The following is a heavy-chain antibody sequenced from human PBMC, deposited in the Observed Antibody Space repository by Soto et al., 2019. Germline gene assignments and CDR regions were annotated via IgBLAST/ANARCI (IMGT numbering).Heavy chain of an antibody. CDR2: ISSSGSTI. D-gene: IGHD3-22*01. CDR1: GFTFSSYE. CDR3: ARAMIVVVIPHFAFDI. V-gene: IGHV3-48*03. J-gene: IGHJ3*02. Sequence: GGSLRLSCAASGFTFSSYEMNWVRQAPGKGLEWVSYISSSGSTIYYADSVKGRFTISRDNAKDSLYLQMNSLRAEDTAVYYCARAMIVVVIPHFAFDIWGQGTMVTVSS.